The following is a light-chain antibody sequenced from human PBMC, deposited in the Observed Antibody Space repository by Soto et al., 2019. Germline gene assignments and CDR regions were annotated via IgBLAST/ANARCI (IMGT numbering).Light chain of an antibody. J-gene: IGLJ1*01. CDR2: NVN. Sequence: QSALTQPPSASGSPGQAVTISCTGTSRDIGGYDFVSWYQVRPGEAPQLIIYNVNGRPSGVPRRFSGSKSGNTASLTVSGLQAVDEADYYCSSYSDTNIWVLGTGTKSPS. CDR3: SSYSDTNIWV. CDR1: SRDIGGYDF. V-gene: IGLV2-8*01.